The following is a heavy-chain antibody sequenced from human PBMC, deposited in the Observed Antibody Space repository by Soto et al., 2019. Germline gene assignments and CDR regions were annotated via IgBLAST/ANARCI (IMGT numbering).Heavy chain of an antibody. V-gene: IGHV3-23*01. J-gene: IGHJ6*03. CDR1: GFTFGSYA. CDR2: ISGSGGST. Sequence: EVQLLESGGGLVQPGGSLRLSCAASGFTFGSYAMSWVRQAPGKGLEWVSAISGSGGSTYYADSVKGRFTISRDNSKNTLYLQMNSLRAEDTAVYYCAKATSCHYYYRDVWCKGTTVIVYS. D-gene: IGHD2-15*01. CDR3: AKATSCHYYYRDV.